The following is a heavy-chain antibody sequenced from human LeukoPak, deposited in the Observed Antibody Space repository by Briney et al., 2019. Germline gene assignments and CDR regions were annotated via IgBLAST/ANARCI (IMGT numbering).Heavy chain of an antibody. CDR2: ISGSSSAI. Sequence: PGGSLRLSCAASGFTFSTYGMNWVRQAPGKGLEWVSHISGSSSAIYYTDSVKGRFTISRDNAEKSVYLQMNGLRAEDTAVYYCATYSGYDRIFDHWGQGTLVTVSS. V-gene: IGHV3-48*01. CDR3: ATYSGYDRIFDH. J-gene: IGHJ4*02. CDR1: GFTFSTYG. D-gene: IGHD5-12*01.